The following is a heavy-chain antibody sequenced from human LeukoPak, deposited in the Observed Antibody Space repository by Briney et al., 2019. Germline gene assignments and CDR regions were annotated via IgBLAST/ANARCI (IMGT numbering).Heavy chain of an antibody. J-gene: IGHJ6*02. V-gene: IGHV4-59*08. CDR3: ARHISVGAGNYYGMDV. CDR1: GGSISSYY. CDR2: IYYSGST. Sequence: SETLSLTCTVSGGSISSYYWSWIRQPPGKGLEWIGYIYYSGSTNYNPSLKSRITISVDTSKNQFSLKLSSVTAADTAVYYCARHISVGAGNYYGMDVWGQGTTVTVSS. D-gene: IGHD1-26*01.